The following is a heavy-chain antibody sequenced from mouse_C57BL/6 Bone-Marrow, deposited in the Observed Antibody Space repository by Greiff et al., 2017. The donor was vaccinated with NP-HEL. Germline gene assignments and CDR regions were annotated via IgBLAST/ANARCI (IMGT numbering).Heavy chain of an antibody. CDR2: IYPRSGNT. Sequence: QVQLQQPGAELARPGASVKLSCKASGYTFTSYGISWVKQRTGQGLEWIGEIYPRSGNTYYNEKFKGKATLTADKSSSTAYMELRSLTSEDSAVYFCARRELGLWYFDVWGTGTTVTVSS. V-gene: IGHV1-81*01. CDR1: GYTFTSYG. D-gene: IGHD4-1*01. CDR3: ARRELGLWYFDV. J-gene: IGHJ1*03.